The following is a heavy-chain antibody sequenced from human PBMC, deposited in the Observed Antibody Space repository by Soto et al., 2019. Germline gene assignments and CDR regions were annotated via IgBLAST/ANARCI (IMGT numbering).Heavy chain of an antibody. CDR3: AKPAIMLVAATEFDY. CDR1: GFTFSSYG. Sequence: QVQLVESGGGVVQPGRSLRLSCAASGFTFSSYGMHWVRQAPGKGLEWVAVISYDGSNKYYADSVKGRFTISRDNSKNPVYLQMNSRGAGETAVYYCAKPAIMLVAATEFDYWGQGTLVTVSS. CDR2: ISYDGSNK. D-gene: IGHD5-12*01. V-gene: IGHV3-30*18. J-gene: IGHJ4*02.